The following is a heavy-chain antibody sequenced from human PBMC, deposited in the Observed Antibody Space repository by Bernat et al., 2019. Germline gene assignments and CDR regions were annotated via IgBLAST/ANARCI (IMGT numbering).Heavy chain of an antibody. D-gene: IGHD3-3*01. J-gene: IGHJ4*02. CDR2: MNPNSGNT. CDR3: ARVVVWSGYYPLDY. Sequence: QVQLVQSGAEVKKPGASVKVSCKTSGYTFTSYDINWVRQATGQGLEWMGWMNPNSGNTGYTQKLQGRVTMTRDTSISTAYMELNSLTSEDTAVYYCARVVVWSGYYPLDYWGQGTLVTVSS. V-gene: IGHV1-8*01. CDR1: GYTFTSYD.